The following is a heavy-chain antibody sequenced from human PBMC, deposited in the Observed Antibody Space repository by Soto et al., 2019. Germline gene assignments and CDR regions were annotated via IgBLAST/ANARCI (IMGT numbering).Heavy chain of an antibody. D-gene: IGHD1-26*01. CDR1: GDSVNSGSYY. Sequence: PSETLSLTCTVSGDSVNSGSYYCTCIRQSPGKGLECLGYIYHIGTTRYNPSLKSRATISLDTSKSQFSLRLTSVTAADTAVYFCARESIVGATRFDPWGHGTLVTVSS. V-gene: IGHV4-61*01. CDR2: IYHIGTT. CDR3: ARESIVGATRFDP. J-gene: IGHJ5*02.